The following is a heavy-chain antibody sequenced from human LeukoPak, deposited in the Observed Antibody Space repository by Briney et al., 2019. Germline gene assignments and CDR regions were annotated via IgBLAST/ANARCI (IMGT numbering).Heavy chain of an antibody. CDR2: IWYDGNNK. D-gene: IGHD4-23*01. V-gene: IGHV3-30*02. Sequence: GGSLKLSCAASGFTFSGSAMHWVRQAPGKGLEWVAFIWYDGNNKNYADSVKGRFTISRDNSKDTLYLQMNSLRAEDTAVYYCAKGDDYGANTRLPKYNWFDPWGQGTLVTVSS. J-gene: IGHJ5*02. CDR1: GFTFSGSA. CDR3: AKGDDYGANTRLPKYNWFDP.